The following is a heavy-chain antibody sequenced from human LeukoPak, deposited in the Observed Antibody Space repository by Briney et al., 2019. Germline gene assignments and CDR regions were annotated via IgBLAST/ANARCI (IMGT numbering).Heavy chain of an antibody. J-gene: IGHJ5*02. V-gene: IGHV1-69*04. CDR3: ARSLPRSGSYFGVWFDP. CDR2: IIPILDIT. D-gene: IGHD1-26*01. Sequence: RASVKVSCKASGGTFSSYAISWVRQAPGQGLEWMGRIIPILDITNYAQKFQGRVMITADKSTSTAYMELSSLRSEDTAVYYCARSLPRSGSYFGVWFDPWGQGTLVTVSS. CDR1: GGTFSSYA.